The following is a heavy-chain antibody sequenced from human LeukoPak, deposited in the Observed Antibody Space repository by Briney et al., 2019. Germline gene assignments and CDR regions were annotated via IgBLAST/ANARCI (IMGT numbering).Heavy chain of an antibody. V-gene: IGHV5-51*01. CDR3: ARPVGLNGFDI. Sequence: GAPLKICCKASGSSCTSYWIGWVRQPPGKGLEWMGIVYPGAPATSYSPSFQGQVTISADKSISTAYLQWSSLRASGTAMYYCARPVGLNGFDIWGQGTMVTVSS. CDR1: GSSCTSYW. CDR2: VYPGAPAT. J-gene: IGHJ3*02.